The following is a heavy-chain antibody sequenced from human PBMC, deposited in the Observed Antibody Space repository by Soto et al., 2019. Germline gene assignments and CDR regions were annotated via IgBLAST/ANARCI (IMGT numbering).Heavy chain of an antibody. CDR2: INHSGST. Sequence: PSETLSLTCTVSGGSISSRISYWGWIRQPPGGGLAWIGNINHSGSTNYNPSLKSRVTISVDTSKNQFSLKLSPVTAADTAVYYCASVNKPCGGDCYQYYFDYWGQGTLVTVSS. CDR1: GGSISSRISY. CDR3: ASVNKPCGGDCYQYYFDY. D-gene: IGHD2-21*02. V-gene: IGHV4-39*07. J-gene: IGHJ4*02.